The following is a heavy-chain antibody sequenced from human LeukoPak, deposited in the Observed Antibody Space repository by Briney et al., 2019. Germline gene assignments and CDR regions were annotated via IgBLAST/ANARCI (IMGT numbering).Heavy chain of an antibody. D-gene: IGHD3-10*01. Sequence: SETLSLTCTVSGGSISSSYWSWIRQPPGKGLEWIGYIYYSGSANYNPSLKSRVTISVDTSKNQFSLRLSSVTAADTAVYYCARVRGAAGYNWLDPWGQGTLVTVSS. CDR3: ARVRGAAGYNWLDP. CDR1: GGSISSSY. J-gene: IGHJ5*02. CDR2: IYYSGSA. V-gene: IGHV4-59*01.